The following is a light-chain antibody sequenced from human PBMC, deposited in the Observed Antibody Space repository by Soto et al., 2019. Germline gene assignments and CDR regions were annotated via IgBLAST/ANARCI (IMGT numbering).Light chain of an antibody. Sequence: LTQSPVTLSLSPGERAPLSCRASQSVSSYLAWYQQKPGQAPRLLIYDASNRATGIPARFSGSGSGTDFTLTISSLEPEDFAVYYCQQRSNWPLTFGGGTKVDIK. CDR1: QSVSSY. CDR3: QQRSNWPLT. V-gene: IGKV3-11*01. J-gene: IGKJ4*01. CDR2: DAS.